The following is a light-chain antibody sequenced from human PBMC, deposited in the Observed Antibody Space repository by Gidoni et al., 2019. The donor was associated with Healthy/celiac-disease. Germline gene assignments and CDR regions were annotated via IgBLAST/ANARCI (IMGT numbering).Light chain of an antibody. V-gene: IGKV1-5*03. Sequence: DLQMTQSPSTLSASVGDRVTITYRASQSISSWLAWYQQKPGKAPKLLIYKASSLESGVPSRFSGSGSGTEFTLTISSLQPDDFATYYCQQYNSYSQTFGQGTKVEIK. CDR2: KAS. J-gene: IGKJ1*01. CDR1: QSISSW. CDR3: QQYNSYSQT.